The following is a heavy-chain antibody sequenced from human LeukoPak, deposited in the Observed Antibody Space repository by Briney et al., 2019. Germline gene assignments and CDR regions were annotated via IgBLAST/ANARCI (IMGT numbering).Heavy chain of an antibody. CDR1: GFSFSKYW. CDR3: ARSKVVAEAGKSWFDP. D-gene: IGHD6-13*01. V-gene: IGHV3-7*01. Sequence: GGSLRLSCAASGFSFSKYWMNWVRQAPGKGLEWVATISQDGSQKYSADFVKGRFTISRDNARNSLYLQMSSLRGDDTAVYYCARSKVVAEAGKSWFDPWGQGTRVTVTS. CDR2: ISQDGSQK. J-gene: IGHJ5*01.